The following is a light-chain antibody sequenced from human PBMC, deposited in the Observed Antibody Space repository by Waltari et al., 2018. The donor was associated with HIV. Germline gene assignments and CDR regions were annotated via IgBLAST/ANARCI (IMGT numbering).Light chain of an antibody. CDR2: ASS. V-gene: IGKV1-12*01. CDR1: QDINTR. Sequence: IKLTQSPPSLSASVGDMVTITCRASQDINTRLAWYQQKPGKAPNLVIYASSRLQSGVPSRFSGSGSGTFFTLTIDDFQTDDSATYYCQHGSDFPLSFGGGTKVEI. J-gene: IGKJ4*01. CDR3: QHGSDFPLS.